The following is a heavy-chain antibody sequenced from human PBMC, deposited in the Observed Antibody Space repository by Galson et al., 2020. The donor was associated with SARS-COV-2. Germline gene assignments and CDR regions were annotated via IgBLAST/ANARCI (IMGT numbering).Heavy chain of an antibody. D-gene: IGHD3-3*01. V-gene: IGHV4-31*03. J-gene: IGHJ6*03. CDR2: IYYSGST. CDR3: ANSPLKYDFWSGYSDYYYYMDV. Sequence: SETLSLTCTVSGGSISSGGYYWSWIRQHPGKGLEWIGYIYYSGSTYYNPSLKSRVTISVDTSKNQFSLKLSSVTAADTAVYYCANSPLKYDFWSGYSDYYYYMDVWGKGTTVTVSS. CDR1: GGSISSGGYY.